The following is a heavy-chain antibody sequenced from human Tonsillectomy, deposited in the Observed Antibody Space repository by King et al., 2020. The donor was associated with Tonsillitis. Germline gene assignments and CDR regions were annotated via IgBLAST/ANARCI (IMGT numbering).Heavy chain of an antibody. D-gene: IGHD5-24*01. CDR1: EFTFSHYW. V-gene: IGHV3-7*01. CDR2: IKQDGSEI. Sequence: VQLVESGGGLVQPGGSLRLSCAASEFTFSHYWMNWVRQAPGKGLEWVAIIKQDGSEIYYMDSVKGRFTISRDNAKNSVYLQTNSLRAEDTAVYYCVSFWGPEMATIVNYWGQGTLVTVSS. CDR3: VSFWGPEMATIVNY. J-gene: IGHJ4*02.